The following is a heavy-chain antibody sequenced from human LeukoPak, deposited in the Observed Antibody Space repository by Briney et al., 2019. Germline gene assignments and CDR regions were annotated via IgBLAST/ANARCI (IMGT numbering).Heavy chain of an antibody. D-gene: IGHD1-26*01. Sequence: GRPLRLACGASGFTFGSYAVHWVRQTPDKGLEWVAFISSGGSNENYADSVKGRFTISRDNSKNTLYLRMNNLTPEDTGVYYCATGLATTTSYGNWFAPWGQGTLVTVSS. J-gene: IGHJ5*02. CDR3: ATGLATTTSYGNWFAP. CDR1: GFTFGSYA. V-gene: IGHV3-30*03. CDR2: ISSGGSNE.